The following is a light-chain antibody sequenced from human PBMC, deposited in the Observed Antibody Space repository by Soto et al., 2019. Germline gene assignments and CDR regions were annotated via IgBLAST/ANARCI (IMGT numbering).Light chain of an antibody. CDR1: SRDVGTYNF. CDR2: EVS. V-gene: IGLV2-14*01. CDR3: SSYNSTSTACV. Sequence: QSILTKPASVSGSPGQSVTISCTGTSRDVGTYNFVSWYQQHPGKAPKLMIYEVSSRPSGVSDRFSGSKSGNTASLTISGLQAEDEADYYCSSYNSTSTACVFGGGTKVTVL. J-gene: IGLJ3*02.